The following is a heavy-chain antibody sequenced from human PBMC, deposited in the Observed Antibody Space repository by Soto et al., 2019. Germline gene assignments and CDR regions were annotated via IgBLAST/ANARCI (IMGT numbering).Heavy chain of an antibody. Sequence: SETLSLTCTVSGGSISSSSYYWGWIRQPPGKGLEWIGSIYYSGSTYYNPSLKSRVTISVDTSKNQFSLKLSSVTAADTAVYYCARGTTYGGNPLGDAFDIWGQGTMVTVSS. CDR1: GGSISSSSYY. CDR3: ARGTTYGGNPLGDAFDI. V-gene: IGHV4-39*01. CDR2: IYYSGST. J-gene: IGHJ3*02. D-gene: IGHD4-17*01.